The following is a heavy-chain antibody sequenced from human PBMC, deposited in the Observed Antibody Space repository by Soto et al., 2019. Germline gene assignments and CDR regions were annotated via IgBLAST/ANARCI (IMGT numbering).Heavy chain of an antibody. D-gene: IGHD2-2*01. CDR2: INASSGNT. V-gene: IGHV1-3*01. CDR1: GYTSTNYG. CDR3: ARGTIVILPYFYMDV. J-gene: IGHJ6*03. Sequence: GASVKVSCKASGYTSTNYGMHWVRQAPGQRLEWMGMINASSGNTKYSQRFQGRITMTSDTSTSSVYMELRGLTSEDTAVYYCARGTIVILPYFYMDVWGKGTTVTVSS.